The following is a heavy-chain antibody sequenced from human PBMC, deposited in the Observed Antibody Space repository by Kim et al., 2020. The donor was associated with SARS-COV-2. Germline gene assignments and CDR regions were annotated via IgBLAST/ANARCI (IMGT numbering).Heavy chain of an antibody. D-gene: IGHD5-18*01. J-gene: IGHJ3*02. CDR3: AREDTYESYAFDI. V-gene: IGHV4-59*01. Sequence: TAALRDRATISVDTSKNQFSLKLSTVTAADTAVYYCAREDTYESYAFDIWGQGTMVTVSS.